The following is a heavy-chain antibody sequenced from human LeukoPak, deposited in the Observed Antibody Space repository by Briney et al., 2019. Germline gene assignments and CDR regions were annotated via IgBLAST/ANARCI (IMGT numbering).Heavy chain of an antibody. CDR1: GGSIISSNYY. Sequence: PSETLSLTCSVSGGSIISSNYYWGWIRQPPGKGLEWIGSVYQSGSGSSYYNPSLKSRVTISGDTSKNQFFFRLSSVTAADTAVYYCASTLRFLPYRRFDYWGQGTLVTVPS. CDR2: VYQSGSGSS. D-gene: IGHD3-3*01. CDR3: ASTLRFLPYRRFDY. V-gene: IGHV4-39*01. J-gene: IGHJ4*02.